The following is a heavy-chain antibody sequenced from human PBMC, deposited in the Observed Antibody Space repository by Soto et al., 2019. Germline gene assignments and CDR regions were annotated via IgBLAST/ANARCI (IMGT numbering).Heavy chain of an antibody. J-gene: IGHJ5*02. CDR1: GGSISSGGYY. V-gene: IGHV4-61*08. CDR2: IYYSGST. Sequence: SETLSLTCTVSGGSISSGGYYWSWIRQRPGKGLEWIGYIYYSGSTNYNPSLKSRVTISVDTSKNQFSLKLSSVTAADTAVYYCARRHRLWSGYYSDWFDPWGQGTLVTVSS. CDR3: ARRHRLWSGYYSDWFDP. D-gene: IGHD3-3*01.